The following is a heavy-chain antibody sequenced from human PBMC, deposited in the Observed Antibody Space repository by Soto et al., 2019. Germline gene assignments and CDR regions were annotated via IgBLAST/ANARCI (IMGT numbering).Heavy chain of an antibody. CDR2: ISGSDTST. CDR1: GFTFSSYA. CDR3: AKNRRGRDGYNDY. D-gene: IGHD1-26*01. V-gene: IGHV3-23*01. Sequence: GGSLRLSCAASGFTFSSYAMSWVRQAPGKGLEWVSGISGSDTSTYYADSVKGRFTISRDNSKNTIYLQMNSLRAEDTAIYYCAKNRRGRDGYNDYWGQGTLVTVSS. J-gene: IGHJ4*02.